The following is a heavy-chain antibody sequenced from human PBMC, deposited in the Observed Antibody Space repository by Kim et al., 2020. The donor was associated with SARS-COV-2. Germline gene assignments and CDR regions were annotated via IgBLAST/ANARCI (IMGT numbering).Heavy chain of an antibody. D-gene: IGHD6-19*01. J-gene: IGHJ4*02. V-gene: IGHV3-48*02. Sequence: SVKGRFTISRDNAKNSLYLQMNSLRDEDTAVYYCARDPSIAVADGVVFDYSGQGTLVTVSS. CDR3: ARDPSIAVADGVVFDY.